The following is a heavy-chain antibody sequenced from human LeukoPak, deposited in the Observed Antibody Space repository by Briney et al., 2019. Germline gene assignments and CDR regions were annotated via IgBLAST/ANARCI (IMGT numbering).Heavy chain of an antibody. J-gene: IGHJ4*02. V-gene: IGHV1-18*04. D-gene: IGHD2-21*02. CDR2: ISTYSGNT. CDR3: ARGGSRVVTYGNFDY. CDR1: GYTFTSYA. Sequence: ASVKVSCTASGYTFTSYAISWVRQAPGQGLEWMGWISTYSGNTNYAQKLQGRITMTTETSTSTAYMELRSLRSDDTAVYYCARGGSRVVTYGNFDYWGQGTLVIVSS.